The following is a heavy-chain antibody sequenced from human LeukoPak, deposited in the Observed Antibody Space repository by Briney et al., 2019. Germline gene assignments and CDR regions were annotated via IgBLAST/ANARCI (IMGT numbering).Heavy chain of an antibody. J-gene: IGHJ6*02. CDR3: ARAVVPADRYYYYGMDV. CDR1: GYTFTGYY. D-gene: IGHD2-2*01. CDR2: INPNSGGT. V-gene: IGHV1-2*06. Sequence: ASVKVSCKASGYTFTGYYMHWVRQAPGQGLEWMGRINPNSGGTNYAQKFQGRVTMTRDTSISTAYMELSRLRSDDTAVYYCARAVVPADRYYYYGMDVWGQGTTVTVSS.